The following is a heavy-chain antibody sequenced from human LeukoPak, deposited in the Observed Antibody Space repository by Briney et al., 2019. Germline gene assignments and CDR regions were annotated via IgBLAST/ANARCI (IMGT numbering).Heavy chain of an antibody. CDR3: ARISGDYEGAFDI. V-gene: IGHV4-38-2*01. CDR1: GYSISSGYY. D-gene: IGHD3-22*01. Sequence: PSETLSLTCAVSGYSISSGYYWGWIRQPPGKGLEWIGSIYHSGSTYYNPSLKSRVTISVDTSKNQFSLKLSSVTAADTAVYYCARISGDYEGAFDIWGQGTMVTVSS. J-gene: IGHJ3*02. CDR2: IYHSGST.